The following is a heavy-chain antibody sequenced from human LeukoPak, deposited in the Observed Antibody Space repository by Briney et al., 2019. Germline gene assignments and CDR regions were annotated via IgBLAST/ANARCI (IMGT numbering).Heavy chain of an antibody. Sequence: GGSLRLSCVASGFTFSSYAMSWVRQAPGKGREWVSAISGSGGSTYYADSVKGRFTISRDNSKNTLFLQVNSLRADDAAVYYCTQVTRYYYYYMDGWGKGTTVTVSS. CDR1: GFTFSSYA. CDR2: ISGSGGST. V-gene: IGHV3-23*01. J-gene: IGHJ6*03. CDR3: TQVTRYYYYYMDG.